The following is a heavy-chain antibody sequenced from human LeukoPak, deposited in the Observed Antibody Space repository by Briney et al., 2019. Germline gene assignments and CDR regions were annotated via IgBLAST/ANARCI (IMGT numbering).Heavy chain of an antibody. Sequence: SVKVSCKASGGTFSSHAISWVRQAPGQGLEWMGGIIPISGTANYAQKFQGRVTITADESTSTAYMELSSLRSEDTAVYYCARVRVNIRGVTTFDPWGQGTLVTVSS. CDR3: ARVRVNIRGVTTFDP. CDR1: GGTFSSHA. D-gene: IGHD3-10*01. CDR2: IIPISGTA. J-gene: IGHJ5*02. V-gene: IGHV1-69*01.